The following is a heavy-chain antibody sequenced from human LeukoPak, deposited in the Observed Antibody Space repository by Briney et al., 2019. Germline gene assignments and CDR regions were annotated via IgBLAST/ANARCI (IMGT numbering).Heavy chain of an antibody. CDR1: GGSFSGYY. CDR3: ARGHARGSGSHNTNWFDP. V-gene: IGHV4-34*01. J-gene: IGHJ5*02. Sequence: SETLSLTCAVYGGSFSGYYWSWIRQPPGKGLERIGEINHSGSTNYNPSLKSRVTISVDTSKNQFSLKLSSVTAADTAVYYCARGHARGSGSHNTNWFDPWGQGTLVTVSS. CDR2: INHSGST. D-gene: IGHD3-10*01.